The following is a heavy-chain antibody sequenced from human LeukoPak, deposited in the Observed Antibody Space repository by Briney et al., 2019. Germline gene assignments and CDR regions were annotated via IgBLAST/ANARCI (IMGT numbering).Heavy chain of an antibody. CDR1: GFTFSNYG. J-gene: IGHJ6*03. V-gene: IGHV3-21*01. Sequence: GGSLRLSCAASGFTFSNYGMNWVRQAPGKGLEWVSSISSSSTYIYYADSVKGRFTISGDNAKNSLYLQMNSLRAEDTAVYYCAKSSGWNYYYYYMDVWGKGTTVIASS. CDR2: ISSSSTYI. CDR3: AKSSGWNYYYYYMDV. D-gene: IGHD6-19*01.